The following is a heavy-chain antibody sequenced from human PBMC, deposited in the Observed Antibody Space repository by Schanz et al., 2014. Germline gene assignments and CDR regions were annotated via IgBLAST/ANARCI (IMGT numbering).Heavy chain of an antibody. CDR2: IYYSGST. CDR1: GGSISSFK. CDR3: ARHVLPYDAFDI. V-gene: IGHV4-59*08. Sequence: QVQLQESGPGLVKPSETLSLTCTVSGGSISSFKWSWIRQPPGKGLEYIGYIYYSGSTKYNPSLKSRVTMSVDTSKKQFSLRLSSVSAADTAVYYCARHVLPYDAFDIWGQGTVVTVSS. J-gene: IGHJ3*02.